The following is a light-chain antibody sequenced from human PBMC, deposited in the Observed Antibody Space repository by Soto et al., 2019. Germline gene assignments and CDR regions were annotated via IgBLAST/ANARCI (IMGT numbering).Light chain of an antibody. CDR1: QSITIW. CDR2: DAS. Sequence: DIQMTQSPSTLSASAGDRVTITCRASQSITIWLAWYQQKPGKAPKLLIYDASTLESGVPSRFSGSGSGTEFTLTISSPQPDDFATYYCQQFHSFPITFGQGTRLEIK. J-gene: IGKJ5*01. V-gene: IGKV1-5*01. CDR3: QQFHSFPIT.